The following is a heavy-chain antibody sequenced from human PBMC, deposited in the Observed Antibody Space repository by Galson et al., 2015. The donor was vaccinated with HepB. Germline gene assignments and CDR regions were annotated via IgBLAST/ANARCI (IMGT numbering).Heavy chain of an antibody. V-gene: IGHV1-18*01. CDR2: IIPYSANT. CDR3: ARGVVARIGGPTFDY. CDR1: GYTFTRHG. J-gene: IGHJ4*02. D-gene: IGHD5-24*01. Sequence: SVKVSCKASGYTFTRHGISWVRQAPGQGLEWMGWIIPYSANTNYAQRLQGRVTMTTDTSTSTAYMELRSLRSDDTAVYYCARGVVARIGGPTFDYWGQGTLVTVSS.